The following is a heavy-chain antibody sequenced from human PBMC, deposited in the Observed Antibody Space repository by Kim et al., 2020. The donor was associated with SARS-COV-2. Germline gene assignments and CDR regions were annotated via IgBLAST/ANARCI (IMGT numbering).Heavy chain of an antibody. D-gene: IGHD2-15*01. J-gene: IGHJ4*02. CDR1: GFTFSGSA. CDR3: TRLRVALSAEDFDY. CDR2: IRSKANSYAT. Sequence: GGSLRLSCAASGFTFSGSAMHWVRQASGKGLEWVGRIRSKANSYATAYAASVKGRFTISRDDSKNTAYLQMNSLKTEDTAVYYCTRLRVALSAEDFDYWGQGTLVTVSS. V-gene: IGHV3-73*01.